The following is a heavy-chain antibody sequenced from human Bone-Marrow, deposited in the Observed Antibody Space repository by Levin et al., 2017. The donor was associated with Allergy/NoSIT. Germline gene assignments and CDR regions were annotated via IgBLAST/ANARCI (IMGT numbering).Heavy chain of an antibody. V-gene: IGHV4-39*01. D-gene: IGHD5-12*01. CDR3: ARPSLVAATGVDAFDI. CDR2: IYHSGSP. CDR1: GASFTSTTYY. Sequence: MPSETLSLTCTVSGASFTSTTYYWAWIRQPPGKGLEWIGTIYHSGSPYYNPSLRSRVTISVDTSEKQFSLKLTSVTAADTAVYYCARPSLVAATGVDAFDIWGQGTMVTVSS. J-gene: IGHJ3*02.